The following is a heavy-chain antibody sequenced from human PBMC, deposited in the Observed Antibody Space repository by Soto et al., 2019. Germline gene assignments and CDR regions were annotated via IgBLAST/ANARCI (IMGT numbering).Heavy chain of an antibody. Sequence: PGGSLTLSCAASGFPVSSSYMTWVRQAPGKGLEWVSVIFSAGSTYYADSVKGRFTISRDNSNNMVYLQMNSLRAEDTAVYYCAKDRVSMTTAFDFDYWGQGTLVTVSS. CDR1: GFPVSSSY. V-gene: IGHV3-53*05. CDR3: AKDRVSMTTAFDFDY. D-gene: IGHD4-17*01. J-gene: IGHJ4*02. CDR2: IFSAGST.